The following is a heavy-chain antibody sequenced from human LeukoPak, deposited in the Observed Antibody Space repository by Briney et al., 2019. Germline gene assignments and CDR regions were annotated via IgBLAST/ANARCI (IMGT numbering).Heavy chain of an antibody. Sequence: PSETLSLTCTVSGGSISSGDYYWSWIRQPPGKDLEWIGYIYYSGSTYYNPSLTSRVTISLDTSKNQFTLKLSSVTAADTAVYFCARVNVGAISWVDPWGRGTLVTVSS. D-gene: IGHD1-26*01. J-gene: IGHJ5*02. CDR2: IYYSGST. CDR1: GGSISSGDYY. V-gene: IGHV4-30-4*01. CDR3: ARVNVGAISWVDP.